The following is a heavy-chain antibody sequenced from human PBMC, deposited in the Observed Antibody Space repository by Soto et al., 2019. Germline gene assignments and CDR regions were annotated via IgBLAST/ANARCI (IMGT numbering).Heavy chain of an antibody. CDR2: INAGNGNT. D-gene: IGHD2-2*01. Sequence: ASVKVSCKASGYTFTSYAMHWVRQAPGQRLEWMGWINAGNGNTKYSQKFQGRVTITRDTSASTAYMELSSLRSEDTAVYYCARDKYVTSEVEMANGGWFDPWGQGTLVTVSS. CDR3: ARDKYVTSEVEMANGGWFDP. J-gene: IGHJ5*02. V-gene: IGHV1-3*01. CDR1: GYTFTSYA.